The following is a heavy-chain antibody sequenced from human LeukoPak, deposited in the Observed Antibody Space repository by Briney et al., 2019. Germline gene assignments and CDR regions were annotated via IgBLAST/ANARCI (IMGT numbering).Heavy chain of an antibody. CDR2: IIPIFGTA. Sequence: GASVKVSCKASGGTFSSYAISWVRQAPGQGLEWMGGIIPIFGTANYAQKFQGRVTITADKSTSTAYMELSSLRSEDTAVYYCAREFDFNYDYVWGSPVGRYFDYWGQGTLVTVSS. D-gene: IGHD3-16*01. V-gene: IGHV1-69*06. CDR1: GGTFSSYA. CDR3: AREFDFNYDYVWGSPVGRYFDY. J-gene: IGHJ4*02.